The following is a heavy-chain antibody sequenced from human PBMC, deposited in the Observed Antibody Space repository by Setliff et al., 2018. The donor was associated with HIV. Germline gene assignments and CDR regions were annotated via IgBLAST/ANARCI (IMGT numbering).Heavy chain of an antibody. J-gene: IGHJ4*02. D-gene: IGHD3-10*01. CDR3: ARDIRFGELAFDY. CDR1: GDSISSSSYY. Sequence: SETLSLTCSVSGDSISSSSYYWDWIRQPPGKGLEWIGSIYNSGSTYYNPSLKSRVTISVDMSNNRFSLRLNSVTAADTAVYYCARDIRFGELAFDYWGQGTLVTVSS. CDR2: IYNSGST. V-gene: IGHV4-39*02.